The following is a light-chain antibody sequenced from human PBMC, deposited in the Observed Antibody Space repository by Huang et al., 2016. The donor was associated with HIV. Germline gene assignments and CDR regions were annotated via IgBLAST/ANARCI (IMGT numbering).Light chain of an antibody. V-gene: IGKV3-11*01. J-gene: IGKJ5*01. Sequence: EIVLTQSPATLSLSPGERATLSCRASQSVSSYLAWYQQKPGQAPRLLIYDASNRATGVPARFSCSGSGTDFTLTISSLEPEDFAVYYCQQRSNWRTFGQGTRLEIK. CDR3: QQRSNWRT. CDR1: QSVSSY. CDR2: DAS.